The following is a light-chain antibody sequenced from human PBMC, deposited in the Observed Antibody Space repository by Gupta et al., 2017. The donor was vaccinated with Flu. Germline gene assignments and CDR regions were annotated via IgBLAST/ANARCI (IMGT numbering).Light chain of an antibody. CDR1: QSLVHSNGNTY. CDR3: MQGTGWAYA. CDR2: KVS. V-gene: IGKV2-30*02. Sequence: IACRSSQSLVHSNGNTYLHWLNQRPGQSPMRLSYKVSKRDSGVTDRFSCSGSGIAFTLKSSRVEDDEVWVYHGMQGTGWAYAFGQGTKLEI. J-gene: IGKJ2*01.